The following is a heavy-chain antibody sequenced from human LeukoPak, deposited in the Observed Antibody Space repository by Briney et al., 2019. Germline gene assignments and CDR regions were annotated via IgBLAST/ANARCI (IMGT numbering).Heavy chain of an antibody. V-gene: IGHV1-69*05. CDR2: IIPIFGAA. Sequence: SVKVSCKASGGTFSGYDISWVRQAPGQGLEWMGGIIPIFGAANYAQKFQGRVTITTDESTTTAYMELTSLRSEDTAVYYCARGRRQDYYDSSGYYYFDYWGQGTLVTVSS. CDR3: ARGRRQDYYDSSGYYYFDY. J-gene: IGHJ4*02. D-gene: IGHD3-22*01. CDR1: GGTFSGYD.